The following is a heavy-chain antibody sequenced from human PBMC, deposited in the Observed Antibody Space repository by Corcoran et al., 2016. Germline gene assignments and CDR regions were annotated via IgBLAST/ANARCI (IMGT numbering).Heavy chain of an antibody. V-gene: IGHV4-39*07. CDR3: ARGPLLRFLEWLSPQRFDP. D-gene: IGHD3-3*01. CDR1: GGSISSSSYY. CDR2: IYYSGST. J-gene: IGHJ5*02. Sequence: QLQLQESGPGLVKPSETLSLTCTVSGGSISSSSYYWGWIRQPPGKGLEWIGSIYYSGSTYYNPSLKSRVTISVDTSKNQFSLKLGSVTAADTAVYYCARGPLLRFLEWLSPQRFDPWGQGTLVTVSS.